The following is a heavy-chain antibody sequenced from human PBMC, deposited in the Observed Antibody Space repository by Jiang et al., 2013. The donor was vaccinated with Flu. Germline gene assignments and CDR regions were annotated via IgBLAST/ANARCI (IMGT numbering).Heavy chain of an antibody. D-gene: IGHD2-2*01. CDR1: GGTFSSYA. Sequence: SGAEVKKPGSSVKVSCKASGGTFSSYAISWVRQAPGQGLEWMGGIIPILGIANYAQKFQGRVTITADKSTSTAYMELSSLRSEDTAVYYCARSRGASIVPAAMSPLAAAGTWYFDYVGPGNAGHRLL. CDR2: IIPILGIA. CDR3: ARSRGASIVPAAMSPLAAAGTWYFDY. J-gene: IGHJ4*02. V-gene: IGHV1-69*10.